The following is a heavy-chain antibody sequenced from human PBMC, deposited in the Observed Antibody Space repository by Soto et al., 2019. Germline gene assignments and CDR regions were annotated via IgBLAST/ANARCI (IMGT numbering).Heavy chain of an antibody. D-gene: IGHD3-22*01. CDR3: ARTSYVSSGTAADP. V-gene: IGHV4-31*03. CDR1: GGSISSGGYY. J-gene: IGHJ5*02. CDR2: IYYSGST. Sequence: QVQLQESGPGLVKPSQTLSLTCTVSGGSISSGGYYWSWIRQHPGKGLEWIGYIYYSGSTYYNPSLKSRVTISLDTSKNQFSLKLSSVTAADTPVYYCARTSYVSSGTAADPWGEGTLVTVSS.